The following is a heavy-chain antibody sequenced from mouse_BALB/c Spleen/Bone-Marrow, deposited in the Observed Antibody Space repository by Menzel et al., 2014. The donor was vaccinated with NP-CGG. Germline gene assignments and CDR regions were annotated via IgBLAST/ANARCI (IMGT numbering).Heavy chain of an antibody. CDR3: ATYDGYYFDY. D-gene: IGHD1-2*01. CDR2: ISYSGST. Sequence: ESGPSLVKPSQTLSLTCSVTGDSITXGYWNWIRKFPGNKLEYMGYISYSGSTYYNPSLKSRISITRDTSKNQYYLQLNSVTTEDTATYYCATYDGYYFDYWGQGTTLTVSS. V-gene: IGHV3-8*02. CDR1: GDSITXGY. J-gene: IGHJ2*01.